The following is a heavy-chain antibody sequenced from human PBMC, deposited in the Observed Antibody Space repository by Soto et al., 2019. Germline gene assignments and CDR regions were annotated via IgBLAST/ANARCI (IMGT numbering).Heavy chain of an antibody. J-gene: IGHJ6*02. CDR1: GYTFTSYG. CDR2: ISAYNGNT. CDR3: ATELSWEIVVVNPGEYYYGMDV. Sequence: GASVKVSCKASGYTFTSYGISWVRQAPGQGLEWMGWISAYNGNTNYAQKLQGRVTMTTDTSTSTAYMELRSLRSDDTAVYYCATELSWEIVVVNPGEYYYGMDVWGQGTTVTVSS. V-gene: IGHV1-18*04. D-gene: IGHD3-22*01.